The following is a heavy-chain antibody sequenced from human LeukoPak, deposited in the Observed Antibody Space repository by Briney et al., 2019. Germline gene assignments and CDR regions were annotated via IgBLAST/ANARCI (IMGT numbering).Heavy chain of an antibody. CDR2: ISGSSSTI. D-gene: IGHD3-22*01. V-gene: IGHV3-48*01. J-gene: IGHJ4*02. CDR1: GFTFSTYS. Sequence: GGSLRLSCAASGFTFSTYSMNWVRQAPGMGLEWVSYISGSSSTIYYVDSVKGRFTISRDNSKNTLYLQMNSLRAEDTAVYYCAKESNYDSSGYCYWGQGTLVTVSS. CDR3: AKESNYDSSGYCY.